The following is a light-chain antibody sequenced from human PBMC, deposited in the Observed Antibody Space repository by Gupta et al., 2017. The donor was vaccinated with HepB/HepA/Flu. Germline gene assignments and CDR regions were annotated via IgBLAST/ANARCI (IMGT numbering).Light chain of an antibody. V-gene: IGKV1-39*01. Sequence: IQLTQSPSSLSAAVGDRVAITCRASQSIDVYLNWYQQKPGKAPKLLIYAASSGHSGVSYRFSGRGSGADFTLTISSRQHEDFANYYWQHSYHTRTFGEGTKVDI. CDR2: AAS. J-gene: IGKJ1*01. CDR3: QHSYHTRT. CDR1: QSIDVY.